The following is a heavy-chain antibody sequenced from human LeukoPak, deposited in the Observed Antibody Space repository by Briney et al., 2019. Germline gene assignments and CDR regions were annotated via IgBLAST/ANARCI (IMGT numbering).Heavy chain of an antibody. CDR3: AKDPPYSSSSDGGY. CDR2: ISYDGRNK. D-gene: IGHD6-13*01. J-gene: IGHJ4*02. CDR1: GFTFSSYG. V-gene: IGHV3-30*18. Sequence: GGSLRLSCAVSGFTFSSYGMHWVRQAPGKGLEWVAVISYDGRNKYYADSVKGRFTISRDNSKSTLYLQMNSLRPEDTAVYYCAKDPPYSSSSDGGYWGQGTLVTVSS.